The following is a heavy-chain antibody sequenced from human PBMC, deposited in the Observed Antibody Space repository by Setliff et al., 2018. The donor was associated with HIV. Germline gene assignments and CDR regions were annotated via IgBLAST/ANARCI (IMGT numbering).Heavy chain of an antibody. Sequence: GGSLRLSCVASGFTFSNSWMNWVRQAPGKGLEWVANIKPDGSDQYYADSVKGRFTISRDNAKNSLYLKMNNLRAEDTAVYYCTRDYAYDWNSVMDAWGKGTTVTVSS. CDR2: IKPDGSDQ. CDR1: GFTFSNSW. CDR3: TRDYAYDWNSVMDA. D-gene: IGHD1-7*01. V-gene: IGHV3-7*01. J-gene: IGHJ6*03.